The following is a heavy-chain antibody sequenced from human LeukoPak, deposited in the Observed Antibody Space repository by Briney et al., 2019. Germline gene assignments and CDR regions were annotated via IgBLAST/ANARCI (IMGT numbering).Heavy chain of an antibody. CDR1: GFTFDDFA. J-gene: IGHJ4*02. CDR2: IYASGGTT. Sequence: GGSLRLSCEASGFTFDDFAMNWVRQAPGKGLQWVSLIYASGGTTKYADSVKGRFTISRDNSKNTLYLQMNSLRVEDTAVYYCAKDSIRDGYNSYDYWGQGTLVTVSS. CDR3: AKDSIRDGYNSYDY. D-gene: IGHD5-24*01. V-gene: IGHV3-23*01.